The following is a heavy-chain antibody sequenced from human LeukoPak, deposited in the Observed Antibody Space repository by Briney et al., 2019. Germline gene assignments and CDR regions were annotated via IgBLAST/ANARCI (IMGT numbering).Heavy chain of an antibody. Sequence: GGSLRLSCAASGFTFSSHGMSWVRQAPGKGLGWVSAISGSGGSTYYADSVKGRFTISRDNSKNTLYLQMNSLRAEDTAVYYCAKCILTGYYKGYMDVWGKGTTVTISS. CDR3: AKCILTGYYKGYMDV. J-gene: IGHJ6*03. CDR2: ISGSGGST. D-gene: IGHD3-9*01. CDR1: GFTFSSHG. V-gene: IGHV3-23*01.